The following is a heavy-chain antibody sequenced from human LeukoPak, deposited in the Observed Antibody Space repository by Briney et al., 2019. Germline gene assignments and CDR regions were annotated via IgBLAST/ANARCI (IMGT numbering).Heavy chain of an antibody. J-gene: IGHJ4*02. CDR2: ISGSGGST. Sequence: GGSLRLSCAASGFTFSSYAMSWVRQAPGKGLEWVSAISGSGGSTYYADSVKGRFTISRDNSKNTLYLQMNSLRAEDTAVYYCAKVGVEDYYDSSGYFDYWGQGTLVTVSS. V-gene: IGHV3-23*01. CDR3: AKVGVEDYYDSSGYFDY. D-gene: IGHD3-22*01. CDR1: GFTFSSYA.